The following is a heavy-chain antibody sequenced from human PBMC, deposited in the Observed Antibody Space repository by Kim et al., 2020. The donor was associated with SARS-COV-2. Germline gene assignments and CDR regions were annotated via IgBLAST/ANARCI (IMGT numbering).Heavy chain of an antibody. CDR3: ARQDWAYDPRTPVTHFPFDD. CDR1: GYSFTSYW. CDR2: IYPGDSDT. J-gene: IGHJ4*02. D-gene: IGHD4-17*01. Sequence: GESLKISCKGSGYSFTSYWIGWVRQMPGKGLEWMGVIYPGDSDTRYSPSFQGQVTISADKSISTAYLQRSSLKASDTAMYYCARQDWAYDPRTPVTHFPFDDWGEVTLVPVSS. V-gene: IGHV5-51*01.